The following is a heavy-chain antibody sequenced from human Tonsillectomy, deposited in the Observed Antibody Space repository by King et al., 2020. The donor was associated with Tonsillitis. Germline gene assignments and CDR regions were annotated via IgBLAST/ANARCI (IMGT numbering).Heavy chain of an antibody. J-gene: IGHJ4*02. D-gene: IGHD1-26*01. CDR3: ARVGVVSGTCEADY. V-gene: IGHV4-61*01. Sequence: QLQESGPGLVKPSETLSLTCSVSGASVSSVSYYWSWIRQPPGKGLEWIGHVSYRGSTNYNPSLKSRVSMSADTSKNEFSLKVRLVTAADTAVYYCARVGVVSGTCEADYWGQGALVTVSS. CDR1: GASVSSVSYY. CDR2: VSYRGST.